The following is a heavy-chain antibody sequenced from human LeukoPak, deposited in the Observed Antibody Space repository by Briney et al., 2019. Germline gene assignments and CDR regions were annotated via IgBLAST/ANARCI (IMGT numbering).Heavy chain of an antibody. Sequence: SETLSLTCTVSGASVSSGSFYWGWIRQPPGKGLEWIGEINHSGSTNYNPSLKSRVTISVDTSKNQFSLKLSSVTAADTAVYYCARGEGGFGELSPFDYWGQGTLVTVSS. D-gene: IGHD3-10*01. CDR1: GASVSSGSFY. CDR3: ARGEGGFGELSPFDY. V-gene: IGHV4-39*07. J-gene: IGHJ4*02. CDR2: INHSGST.